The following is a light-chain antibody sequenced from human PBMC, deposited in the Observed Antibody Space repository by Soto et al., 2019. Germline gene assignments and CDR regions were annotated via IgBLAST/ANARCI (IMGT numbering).Light chain of an antibody. CDR1: STDVGGYKY. J-gene: IGLJ1*01. CDR2: EVS. V-gene: IGLV2-14*01. Sequence: QSVLTQPASVSGSPGQSIAISCTGTSTDVGGYKYVSWYQQHPGKAPKLMIYEVSNRPSGVSNRFSGSKSGNTASLTISGLQAEDEADYYCSSYTSSSTQYVFGTGIKVTVL. CDR3: SSYTSSSTQYV.